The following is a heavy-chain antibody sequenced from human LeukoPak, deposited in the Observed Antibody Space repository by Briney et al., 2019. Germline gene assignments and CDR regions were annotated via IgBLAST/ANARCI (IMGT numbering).Heavy chain of an antibody. J-gene: IGHJ4*02. V-gene: IGHV3-15*01. Sequence: GGSLRLSCAASGFSFNNAWMSWVRQAPGKGLEWLGLLKSHSFGDKAVYAAPVEGRFTFSRDDSRNILFLKMNSLKTEDTAVYYCSTNINKGWEVQLRPGWGQGTLVTVSS. CDR2: LKSHSFGDKA. D-gene: IGHD4-23*01. CDR1: GFSFNNAW. CDR3: STNINKGWEVQLRPG.